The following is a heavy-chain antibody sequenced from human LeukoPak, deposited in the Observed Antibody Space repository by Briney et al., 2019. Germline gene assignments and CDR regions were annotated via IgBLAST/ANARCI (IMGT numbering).Heavy chain of an antibody. J-gene: IGHJ4*02. CDR2: ISGSGGST. V-gene: IGHV3-23*01. Sequence: GGSLRLSCAAFGFTFSSYAMSWVRQAPGKGLEWVSAISGSGGSTYYADSVKGRFTISRDNSKNTLYLQMNSLRAEDTAVYYCAKGPGNYYDSSGYLYYFDYWGQGTLVTVSS. CDR3: AKGPGNYYDSSGYLYYFDY. CDR1: GFTFSSYA. D-gene: IGHD3-22*01.